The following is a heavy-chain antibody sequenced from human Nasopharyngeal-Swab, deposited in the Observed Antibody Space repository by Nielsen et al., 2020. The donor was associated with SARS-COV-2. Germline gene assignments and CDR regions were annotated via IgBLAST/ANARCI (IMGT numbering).Heavy chain of an antibody. D-gene: IGHD2-2*01. Sequence: GSLRLSCTVSGVSMSSSRSFYWGWIRQPPGKGLEWIGSVYNNGDTFYNPSLQSRLTISVDTSENQFSLRLTSVTAADTALYYCTSSKTWGQGVLVTVSS. CDR2: VYNNGDT. V-gene: IGHV4-39*01. CDR3: TSSKT. CDR1: GVSMSSSRSFY. J-gene: IGHJ4*02.